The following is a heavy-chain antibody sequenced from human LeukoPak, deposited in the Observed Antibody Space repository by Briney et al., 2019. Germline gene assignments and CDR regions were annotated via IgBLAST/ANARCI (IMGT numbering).Heavy chain of an antibody. CDR2: IIPILGIA. CDR3: ARDLLDSSGYYSFWYFDL. V-gene: IGHV1-69*04. J-gene: IGHJ2*01. Sequence: SVKVSCKSSGGTFSSYAISWVRQAPGQGLEWMGRIIPILGIANYAQKFQGRVTITADKSTSTAYMELSSLRSEDTAVYYCARDLLDSSGYYSFWYFDLWGRGTLVTVSS. CDR1: GGTFSSYA. D-gene: IGHD3-22*01.